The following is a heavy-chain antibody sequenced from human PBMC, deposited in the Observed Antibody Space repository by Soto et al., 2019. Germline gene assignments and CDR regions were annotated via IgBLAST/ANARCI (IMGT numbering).Heavy chain of an antibody. J-gene: IGHJ5*02. V-gene: IGHV3-21*01. CDR3: ARVSSTTYETYTWFDP. CDR1: GFTFSSYT. CDR2: ISSSSSYI. Sequence: EVQLVESGGGLVKPGGSLRLSCAASGFTFSSYTMNWVRQAPGKGLEWVSSISSSSSYIYYADSVKGRFTISRDNAKNSMYLQMNSLRAEDTAVYYCARVSSTTYETYTWFDPWGQGTLVTVSS. D-gene: IGHD2-2*01.